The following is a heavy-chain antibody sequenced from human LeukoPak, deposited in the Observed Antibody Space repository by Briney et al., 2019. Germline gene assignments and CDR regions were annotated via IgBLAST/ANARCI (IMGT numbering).Heavy chain of an antibody. CDR3: ARDATTRAGWFDP. V-gene: IGHV4-59*01. CDR1: GGSISSYY. J-gene: IGHJ5*02. CDR2: IYYSGST. Sequence: KPSETLSLTRTVSGGSISSYYRSWIRQPPGKGLEWIGYIYYSGSTNYNPSLKSRVTISVDTSKNQFSLKLSSVTAADTAVYYCARDATTRAGWFDPWGQGTLVTVSS. D-gene: IGHD1-26*01.